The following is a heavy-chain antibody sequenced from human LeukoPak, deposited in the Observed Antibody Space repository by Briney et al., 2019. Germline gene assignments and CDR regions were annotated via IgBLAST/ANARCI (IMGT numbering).Heavy chain of an antibody. D-gene: IGHD4-17*01. J-gene: IGHJ4*02. CDR1: RFTFSNYA. Sequence: PGRSLTLSCAASRFTFSNYAMHWVRQAPGKGLEWVAVISSDGSNKYYADSVKGRFTISRDNSKNTLSLQMNSLRVVDTAVYYCARDLAYTVTSPPGYWGQGTLVTVSS. V-gene: IGHV3-30-3*01. CDR2: ISSDGSNK. CDR3: ARDLAYTVTSPPGY.